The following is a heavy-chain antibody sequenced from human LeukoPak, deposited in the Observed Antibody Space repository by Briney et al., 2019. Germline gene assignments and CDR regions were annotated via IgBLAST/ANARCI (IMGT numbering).Heavy chain of an antibody. V-gene: IGHV1-69*13. J-gene: IGHJ5*02. D-gene: IGHD2-15*01. Sequence: SVKVSCKASGGTFSSYAISWVRQAPGQGLEWMGGIIPIFGTANYAQKFRGRVTITADESTSTAYMELSSLRSEDTAVYYCARGVVVVAAHNWFDPWGQGTLVTVSS. CDR1: GGTFSSYA. CDR2: IIPIFGTA. CDR3: ARGVVVVAAHNWFDP.